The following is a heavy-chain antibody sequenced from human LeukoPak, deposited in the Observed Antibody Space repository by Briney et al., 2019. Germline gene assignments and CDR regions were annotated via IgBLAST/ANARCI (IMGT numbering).Heavy chain of an antibody. CDR3: ARASGYSSSWPPSGFDP. CDR2: INHSGST. V-gene: IGHV4-34*01. D-gene: IGHD6-13*01. CDR1: GGSFSGYY. J-gene: IGHJ5*02. Sequence: SETLSLTCAVYGGSFSGYYWSWIRQPPGKGLEWIGEINHSGSTNYNPSLKSRVTISVDTSKNQFSLKLSSVTAADTAVYYCARASGYSSSWPPSGFDPWGQGTLVTVSS.